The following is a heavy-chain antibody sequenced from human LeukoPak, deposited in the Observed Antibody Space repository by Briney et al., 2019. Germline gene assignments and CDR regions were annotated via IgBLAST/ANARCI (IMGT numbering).Heavy chain of an antibody. CDR1: GGSFSGYY. D-gene: IGHD2-2*01. CDR2: INHSGST. V-gene: IGHV4-34*01. CDR3: ARGVGRLRYCSSTSCSHDY. Sequence: SETLSLTCAVYGGSFSGYYWSWIRQPPGKGLEWIGEINHSGSTNYNPSLKSRVTISVDTSENQFSLKLSSVTAADTAVYYCARGVGRLRYCSSTSCSHDYWGQGTLVTVSS. J-gene: IGHJ4*02.